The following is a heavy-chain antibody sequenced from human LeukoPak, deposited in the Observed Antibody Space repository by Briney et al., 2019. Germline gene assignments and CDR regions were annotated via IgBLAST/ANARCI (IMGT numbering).Heavy chain of an antibody. CDR2: INPNSGGT. J-gene: IGHJ3*02. V-gene: IGHV1-2*02. Sequence: ASVKVSCKASGYTLTDYYMHWVRQAPGQGLEWMGWINPNSGGTSYAQKFQGRVTMTRDTSSSTAYMELSRLRSDDTAVYYCAREGRYCSGGSCYDAFDIWGQGTMVTVSS. CDR3: AREGRYCSGGSCYDAFDI. CDR1: GYTLTDYY. D-gene: IGHD2-15*01.